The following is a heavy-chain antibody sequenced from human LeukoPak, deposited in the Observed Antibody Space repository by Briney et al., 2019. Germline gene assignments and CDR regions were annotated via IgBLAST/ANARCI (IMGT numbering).Heavy chain of an antibody. CDR2: IRSKAYGGTT. D-gene: IGHD3-3*01. Sequence: SWFRQAPGKGLEWVGFIRSKAYGGTTEYAASVKGRFTISRDDSKSIAYLQMNSLKTEDTAVYYCTRGGFLEWLFFDYWGQGTLVTVSS. V-gene: IGHV3-49*03. J-gene: IGHJ4*02. CDR3: TRGGFLEWLFFDY.